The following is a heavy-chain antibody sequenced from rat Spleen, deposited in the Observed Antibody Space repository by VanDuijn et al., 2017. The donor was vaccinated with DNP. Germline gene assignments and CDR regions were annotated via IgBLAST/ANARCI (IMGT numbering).Heavy chain of an antibody. CDR1: GYSITSSYR. D-gene: IGHD1-2*01. V-gene: IGHV3-3*01. Sequence: EVQLQESGPGLVKPSQSLSLTCSVTGYSITSSYRWNWIRKFPGNKLEWMGYINSAGSTNYNPSLKSRISITRDKSKNQFFLQVNSVTTEDTATYYCARSGSSYIYVMDAWGQGASVTVSS. CDR2: INSAGST. CDR3: ARSGSSYIYVMDA. J-gene: IGHJ4*01.